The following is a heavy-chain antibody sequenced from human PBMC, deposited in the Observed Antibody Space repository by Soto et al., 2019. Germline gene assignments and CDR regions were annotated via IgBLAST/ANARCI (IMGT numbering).Heavy chain of an antibody. V-gene: IGHV3-74*01. Sequence: EVQLVESGGGLVQPGGSLRLSCVASGFTFSSYWMHWVRQAPGKGLVGVSSISNDGSSIYADPVKGRFTISRDNAQNTLYLQMNSLRAEYTAVYYCARLPNKSPQNWGQGTLVIVSP. CDR3: ARLPNKSPQN. CDR2: ISNDGSS. CDR1: GFTFSSYW. J-gene: IGHJ1*01.